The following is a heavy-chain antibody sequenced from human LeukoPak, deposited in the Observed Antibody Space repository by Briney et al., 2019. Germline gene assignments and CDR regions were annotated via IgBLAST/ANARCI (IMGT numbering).Heavy chain of an antibody. CDR3: VRTVVYYYDSSGPFDY. J-gene: IGHJ4*02. CDR2: IYPGGTS. Sequence: GGSLRLSCAASGFTVSSKHMNWVRQAPGKGPEWVSVIYPGGTSYYADSVKGRFTISRDTSKNTLHLEMNNLRAEDTAVYYCVRTVVYYYDSSGPFDYWGQGTLVTVSS. CDR1: GFTVSSKH. V-gene: IGHV3-53*01. D-gene: IGHD3-22*01.